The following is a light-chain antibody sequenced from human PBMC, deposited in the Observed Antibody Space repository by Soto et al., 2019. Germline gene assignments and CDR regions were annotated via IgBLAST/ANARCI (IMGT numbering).Light chain of an antibody. CDR1: QSIRNW. J-gene: IGKJ1*01. V-gene: IGKV1-5*03. CDR3: QQYDSYST. CDR2: MAS. Sequence: DIQMTQSPSTLSASVGDRVTITCRASQSIRNWLAWYQQKPGKAPKLLIYMASTLESGVPSRFSGSGSGTEFTLTISSLQPDDFATYYCQQYDSYSTFGQGTKVEIK.